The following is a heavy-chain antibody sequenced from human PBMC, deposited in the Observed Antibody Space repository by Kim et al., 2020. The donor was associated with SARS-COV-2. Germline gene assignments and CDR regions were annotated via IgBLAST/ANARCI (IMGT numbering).Heavy chain of an antibody. Sequence: AQKFQGRVTITADESTSTAYMELSSLRSEDTAVYYCARVGAYYDILTGYSWGQGTLVTVSS. CDR3: ARVGAYYDILTGYS. V-gene: IGHV1-69*01. D-gene: IGHD3-9*01. J-gene: IGHJ5*02.